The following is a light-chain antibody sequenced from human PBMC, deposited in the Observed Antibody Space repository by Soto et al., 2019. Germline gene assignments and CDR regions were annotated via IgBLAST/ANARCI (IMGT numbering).Light chain of an antibody. V-gene: IGLV2-14*01. Sequence: QSVLAQPASVSGSPGQSITISCTGTSSDVGGYNYVSWYQQHPGKAPKLMIYDVSNRPSGVSNRFSGSKSANTAYLTISGLQAEDEADYYCSSHTSSSTSYVFGTGTKVTVL. CDR2: DVS. J-gene: IGLJ1*01. CDR3: SSHTSSSTSYV. CDR1: SSDVGGYNY.